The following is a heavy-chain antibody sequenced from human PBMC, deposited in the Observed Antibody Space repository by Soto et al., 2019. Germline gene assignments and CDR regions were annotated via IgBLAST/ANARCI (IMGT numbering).Heavy chain of an antibody. CDR1: GFTFSDYY. Sequence: GGSLRLSCAASGFTFSDYYMSWIRQAPGKGLEWVSYISSSSSYTNYADSVKGRFTISRDNAKNSLYLQMNSLRAEDTAVYYCARSHYEGGYYFQKAMYYFDYWGQGTLVTVSS. V-gene: IGHV3-11*06. J-gene: IGHJ4*02. CDR3: ARSHYEGGYYFQKAMYYFDY. CDR2: ISSSSSYT. D-gene: IGHD3-22*01.